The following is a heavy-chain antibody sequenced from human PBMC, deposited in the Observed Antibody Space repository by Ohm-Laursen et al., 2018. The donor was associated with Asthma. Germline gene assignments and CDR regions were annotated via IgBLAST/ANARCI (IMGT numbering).Heavy chain of an antibody. CDR1: GASLSGFW. CDR3: ARDGGGYGVNYYYYGMDV. J-gene: IGHJ6*02. CDR2: INHSGAT. D-gene: IGHD5-12*01. V-gene: IGHV4-34*01. Sequence: TLSLTCGVSGASLSGFWWSWIRQPPGKGLEWIGEINHSGATTYNPSLQSRVVISVDTSKTQFSLKLTSVTAADTAVYFCARDGGGYGVNYYYYGMDVWGQGTTVSVSS.